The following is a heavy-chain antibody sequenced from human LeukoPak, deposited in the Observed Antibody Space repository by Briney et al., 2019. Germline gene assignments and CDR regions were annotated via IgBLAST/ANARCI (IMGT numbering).Heavy chain of an antibody. CDR1: TLTFNTYA. J-gene: IGHJ4*02. CDR3: ITGFSAAPHDGY. Sequence: GGSLRLSCAASTLTFNTYAMSWVRQAPGKGLEWVGRIKSRAGGGTADYSAPVRGRFTISRDDSKTTLYLQMDSLKAEDTAVYYCITGFSAAPHDGYWGQGTLVTVSS. CDR2: IKSRAGGGTA. V-gene: IGHV3-15*01. D-gene: IGHD2-15*01.